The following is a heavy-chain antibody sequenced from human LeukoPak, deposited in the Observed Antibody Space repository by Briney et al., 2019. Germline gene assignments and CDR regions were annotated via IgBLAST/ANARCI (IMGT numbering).Heavy chain of an antibody. CDR2: SNAGIGDT. V-gene: IGHV1-3*02. CDR1: GYTFISCA. J-gene: IGHJ4*02. Sequence: ASVKVSCKASGYTFISCAMHWVRQAPGQRLEWMGWSNAGIGDTKYSQEFQGRVTITRDTSASTAYMELSSLRSEDTAVYYCARSHPIAAQIGYFDYWGQGTLVTVSS. D-gene: IGHD6-6*01. CDR3: ARSHPIAAQIGYFDY.